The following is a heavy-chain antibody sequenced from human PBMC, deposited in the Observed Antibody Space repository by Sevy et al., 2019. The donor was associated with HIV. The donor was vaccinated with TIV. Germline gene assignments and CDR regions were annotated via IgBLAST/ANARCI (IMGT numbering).Heavy chain of an antibody. CDR2: IWYDGSSK. J-gene: IGHJ4*02. D-gene: IGHD3-22*01. V-gene: IGHV3-33*01. CDR1: GFTFSSYG. Sequence: GGSLRLSCAASGFTFSSYGMHWVRQAPGKGLEWVAVIWYDGSSKYYADSVNGRFTISRDNSKNTLYLQMNSLRAEDTAVYYCATDAQGERWYYYDSSGYYFDYWGQRTLVTVSS. CDR3: ATDAQGERWYYYDSSGYYFDY.